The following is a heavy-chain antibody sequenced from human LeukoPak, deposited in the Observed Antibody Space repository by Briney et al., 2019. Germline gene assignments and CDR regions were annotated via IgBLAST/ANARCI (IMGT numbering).Heavy chain of an antibody. Sequence: PSETLSLTCTVSGGSISSYYWSWLRQPPGKGLEWIGYIYYSGSTNYNHSLKSRVTIPVDTSKNQFSLTLSAFTDAAPPGYDCAGGSGSYSDYFDYWGQGTLVTVSS. CDR3: AGGSGSYSDYFDY. J-gene: IGHJ4*02. D-gene: IGHD1-26*01. V-gene: IGHV4-59*01. CDR2: IYYSGST. CDR1: GGSISSYY.